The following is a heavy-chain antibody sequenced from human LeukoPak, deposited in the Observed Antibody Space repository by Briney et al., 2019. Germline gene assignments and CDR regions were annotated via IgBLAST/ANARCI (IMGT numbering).Heavy chain of an antibody. V-gene: IGHV3-48*01. D-gene: IGHD3-9*01. CDR2: IGIDSGNT. CDR3: AANYYDILTGYPGDY. J-gene: IGHJ4*02. Sequence: GGSLRLSCAASGFTFSDYSMNWVRQAPGKGLEWISYIGIDSGNTNYADSVKGRFTISRDNSKNTLYLQMNSLRAEDTAVYYCAANYYDILTGYPGDYWGQGTLVTVSS. CDR1: GFTFSDYS.